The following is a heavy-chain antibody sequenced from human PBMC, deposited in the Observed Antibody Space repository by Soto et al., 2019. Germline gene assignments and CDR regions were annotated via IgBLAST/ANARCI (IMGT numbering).Heavy chain of an antibody. V-gene: IGHV3-30-3*01. Sequence: QVQLVESGGGVVQPGRSLRLSCAASGFTFISYAMHWVRQAPGKGLEWVAVISYDGSNKYYADSVKGRFIITRDNWKNTLYLQMCCLRAVDTAVYSCARDLLRAGTSVTTGDYYWGEATLVTVSS. CDR1: GFTFISYA. J-gene: IGHJ4*02. D-gene: IGHD4-17*01. CDR2: ISYDGSNK. CDR3: ARDLLRAGTSVTTGDYY.